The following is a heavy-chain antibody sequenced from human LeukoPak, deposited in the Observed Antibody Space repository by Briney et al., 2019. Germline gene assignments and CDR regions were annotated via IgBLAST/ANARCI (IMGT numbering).Heavy chain of an antibody. Sequence: PSETLSLTCAVYGGSFSGYYWSWIRQPPGKGLEWIGEINHSGSTNYNPSLESRVTISVDTSKNQFSLKLSSVTAADTAVYYCARISRIAGPIDYWGQGTLVTVSS. CDR3: ARISRIAGPIDY. D-gene: IGHD6-13*01. V-gene: IGHV4-34*01. CDR1: GGSFSGYY. CDR2: INHSGST. J-gene: IGHJ4*02.